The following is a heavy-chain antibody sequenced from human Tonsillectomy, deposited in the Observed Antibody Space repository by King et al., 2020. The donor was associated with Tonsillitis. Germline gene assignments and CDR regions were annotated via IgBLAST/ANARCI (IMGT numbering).Heavy chain of an antibody. V-gene: IGHV3-30*18. J-gene: IGHJ6*03. CDR1: GFTFSSYG. D-gene: IGHD1-26*01. Sequence: VQLVESGGGVVQPGRSLRLSCAASGFTFSSYGMHWVRQAPGKGLEWVAVISYDGSNKYYADSVKGRFTISRDNSKNTLYLQMNSLRAEDTAVYYCAKDHGSGSYYYYYMDVWGKGTTVTVSS. CDR2: ISYDGSNK. CDR3: AKDHGSGSYYYYYMDV.